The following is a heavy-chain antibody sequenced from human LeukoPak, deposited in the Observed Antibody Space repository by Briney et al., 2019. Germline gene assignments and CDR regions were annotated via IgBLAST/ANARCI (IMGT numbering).Heavy chain of an antibody. D-gene: IGHD1-26*01. CDR3: ARMWRETLDAFDI. Sequence: ASVKVSCKASGYTFTSYYMHWVRQAPGQGLEWMGIINPSGGSTSYAQKFQGRVTMTRDTSTSTVYMELSSLRSDDTAVYYCARMWRETLDAFDIWGQGTMVTVSS. CDR1: GYTFTSYY. J-gene: IGHJ3*02. CDR2: INPSGGST. V-gene: IGHV1-46*01.